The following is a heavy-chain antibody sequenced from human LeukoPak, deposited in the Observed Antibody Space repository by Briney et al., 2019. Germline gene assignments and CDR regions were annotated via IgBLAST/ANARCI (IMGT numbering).Heavy chain of an antibody. J-gene: IGHJ4*02. D-gene: IGHD5-12*01. Sequence: GGSLRLSCAASGFTFSSYWMSWVRQAPGKGLEWVANIKQDGSEKYYVDSVKGRFTISRDNAKNSLYPQMNSLRAEDTAVYYCARVFSGLIRLGASDYWGQGTLVTVSS. CDR2: IKQDGSEK. CDR3: ARVFSGLIRLGASDY. CDR1: GFTFSSYW. V-gene: IGHV3-7*01.